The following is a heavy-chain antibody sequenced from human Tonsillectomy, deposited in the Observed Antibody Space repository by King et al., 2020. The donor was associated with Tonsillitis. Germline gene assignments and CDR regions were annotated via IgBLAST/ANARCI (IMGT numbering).Heavy chain of an antibody. CDR3: ASLDLDSSGWYFDI. D-gene: IGHD6-19*01. CDR1: GGSFSGYY. CDR2: INHSGST. J-gene: IGHJ3*02. Sequence: VQLQQWGAGLLKPSETLSLTCAVYGGSFSGYYWSWIRQPPGKGLEWIGEINHSGSTNYNPSLKSRVTISVDTSKNQFSLKLSSVTAADTAVYYCASLDLDSSGWYFDIWGQGTMVTVSS. V-gene: IGHV4-34*01.